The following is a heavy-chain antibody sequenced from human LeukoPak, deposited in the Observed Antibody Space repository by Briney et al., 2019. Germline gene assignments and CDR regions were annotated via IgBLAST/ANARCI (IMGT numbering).Heavy chain of an antibody. CDR2: ISSSSSYI. J-gene: IGHJ4*02. D-gene: IGHD4-17*01. V-gene: IGHV3-21*01. CDR3: ARGRNGDYVYYFDY. Sequence: GGSLRLSCAASGFTFSSYRMNWVRQAPGKGLEWVPSISSSSSYIYYADSVKGRFTISRDNAKNSLYLQMNSLRAEDTAVYYCARGRNGDYVYYFDYWGQGTLVTVSS. CDR1: GFTFSSYR.